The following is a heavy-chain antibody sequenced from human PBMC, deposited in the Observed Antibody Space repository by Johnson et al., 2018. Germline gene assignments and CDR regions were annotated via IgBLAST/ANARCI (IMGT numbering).Heavy chain of an antibody. CDR1: GFTFSNYA. J-gene: IGHJ3*02. Sequence: VQLQESGGGLVQPGGSLRLSCAASGFTFSNYAMNWVRQAPGKGLEWVSAISGNGGSTYYADSVKGRFTSSRDNSKTTLYLQMTSLRAEETAVYYCAKPRRAATDAFDIWGQGTLVTVSS. CDR3: AKPRRAATDAFDI. CDR2: ISGNGGST. V-gene: IGHV3-23*01. D-gene: IGHD2-15*01.